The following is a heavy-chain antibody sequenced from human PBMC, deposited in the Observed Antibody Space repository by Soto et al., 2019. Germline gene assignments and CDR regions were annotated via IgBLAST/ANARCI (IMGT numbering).Heavy chain of an antibody. Sequence: SDTLSLTSAVSGVSVSSRQWWTLVSEPPGAGLEWIAETHHSGKTNYSPSLKSRASISLDTSKNLLSLNLISVTAADTAVYYCARDADFGSGKSKFWAFDIWGQGTMVT. CDR2: THHSGKT. CDR1: GVSVSSRQW. J-gene: IGHJ3*02. V-gene: IGHV4-4*02. CDR3: ARDADFGSGKSKFWAFDI. D-gene: IGHD3-10*01.